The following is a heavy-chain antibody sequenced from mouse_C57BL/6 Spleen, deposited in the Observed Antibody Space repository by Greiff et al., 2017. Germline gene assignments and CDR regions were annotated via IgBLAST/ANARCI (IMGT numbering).Heavy chain of an antibody. Sequence: QVQLQQSGAELARPGASVKLSCKASGYTFTSYGISWVKQRTGQGLEWIGEIYPRSGNTYYNEKFKGKATLTADKSSSTAYMELRSLASGDSAVDFCARRDCGSPPGFADWGQGTLVTVSA. V-gene: IGHV1-81*01. CDR2: IYPRSGNT. CDR3: ARRDCGSPPGFAD. CDR1: GYTFTSYG. D-gene: IGHD1-1*01. J-gene: IGHJ3*01.